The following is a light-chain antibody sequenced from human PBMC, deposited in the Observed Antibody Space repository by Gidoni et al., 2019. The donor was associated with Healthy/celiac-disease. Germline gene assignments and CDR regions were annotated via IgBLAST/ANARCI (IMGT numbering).Light chain of an antibody. CDR2: GNS. J-gene: IGLJ3*02. V-gene: IGLV1-40*01. CDR1: RSNIGAGYD. CDR3: QSYDSSLSGWV. Sequence: QTVLTEPPSVSGAPGQGVTISCTGRRSNIGAGYDVHWYQQLPGTAPKLLIYGNSNRPSGVPDRFSGSKSGTSASLAITGLQAEDEADYYCQSYDSSLSGWVFGGGTKLTVL.